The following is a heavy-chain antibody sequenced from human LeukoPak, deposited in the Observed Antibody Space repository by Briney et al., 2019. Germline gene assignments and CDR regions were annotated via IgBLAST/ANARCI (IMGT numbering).Heavy chain of an antibody. V-gene: IGHV3-66*01. D-gene: IGHD4-17*01. CDR3: VRGYGDYERLLRTYYFDY. CDR1: GFTVSSNY. J-gene: IGHJ4*02. Sequence: GGSLRLSCAASGFTVSSNYMSWVRQAPGKGLEWVSVIYSGGSTYYADSVKGRFTISRDNSKNTLYLQMNSLRAEDTAVYYCVRGYGDYERLLRTYYFDYWGQGTLVTVSS. CDR2: IYSGGST.